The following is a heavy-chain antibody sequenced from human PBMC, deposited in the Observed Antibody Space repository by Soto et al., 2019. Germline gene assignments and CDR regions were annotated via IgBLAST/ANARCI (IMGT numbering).Heavy chain of an antibody. V-gene: IGHV3-23*01. CDR1: GFTFSNYA. D-gene: IGHD3-22*01. J-gene: IGHJ4*02. CDR2: ISGSGVST. Sequence: GGSLRLSCAASGFTFSNYAMSWVRQAPGKGLEWVSAISGSGVSTYYADSVKGRFTISRDKSKNTLYLQMNSLRAEDTAVYYCAKDPGLYDSSGYHDYWGQGTLVTVSS. CDR3: AKDPGLYDSSGYHDY.